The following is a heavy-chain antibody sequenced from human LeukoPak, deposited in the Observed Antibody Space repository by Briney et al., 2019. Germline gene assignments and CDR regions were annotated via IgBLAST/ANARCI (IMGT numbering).Heavy chain of an antibody. Sequence: ASVKVSCKASGYTFTSYDINWVRQATGQGLEWMGWMNPNSGNTGYAQKFQGRVTMTRNTSISTAYMELSSLRSEDTAVYYCARDKLLGYCSGGSCSYGMDVWGQGTTVTVSS. D-gene: IGHD2-15*01. CDR2: MNPNSGNT. V-gene: IGHV1-8*01. J-gene: IGHJ6*02. CDR1: GYTFTSYD. CDR3: ARDKLLGYCSGGSCSYGMDV.